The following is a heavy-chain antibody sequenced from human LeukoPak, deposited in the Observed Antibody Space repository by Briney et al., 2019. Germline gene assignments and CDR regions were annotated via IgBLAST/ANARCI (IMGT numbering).Heavy chain of an antibody. J-gene: IGHJ4*02. CDR3: ASLAYSGYGVLDY. Sequence: GGSLRLSCAASGFTFSYYWMHWVRQAPGKGLVWVSRIKSDGISTIHADSVKGRCTISRDNAKNTLYLQMNSLRAEDTAVYYCASLAYSGYGVLDYWGQGTLVTVSS. D-gene: IGHD5-12*01. CDR2: IKSDGIST. CDR1: GFTFSYYW. V-gene: IGHV3-74*01.